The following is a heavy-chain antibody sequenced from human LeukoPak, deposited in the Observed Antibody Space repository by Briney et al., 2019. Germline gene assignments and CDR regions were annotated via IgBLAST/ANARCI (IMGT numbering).Heavy chain of an antibody. CDR1: GFTFSSHE. J-gene: IGHJ4*02. Sequence: PGGSLRLSCAASGFTFSSHEMNWVRQAPGKGLEWVSYISSSGSTIYYADSVKGRFTISRDNAKHSLYLQMNSLRAEDTAVYYWARARGRGYSYGFLDYWGQGTLVTVSS. CDR2: ISSSGSTI. D-gene: IGHD5-18*01. V-gene: IGHV3-48*03. CDR3: ARARGRGYSYGFLDY.